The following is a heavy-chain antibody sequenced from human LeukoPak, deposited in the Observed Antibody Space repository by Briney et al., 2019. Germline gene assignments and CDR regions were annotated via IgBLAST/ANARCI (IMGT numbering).Heavy chain of an antibody. CDR1: GFTVSSIY. CDR2: IYSGGST. V-gene: IGHV3-53*01. CDR3: ARDLIRSPYGSTGYSLDN. Sequence: GGSLRLSCAASGFTVSSIYMSWVRQAPGKGLEWVSVIYSGGSTYYADSVKGRFTISRDNAQNTLYLQMNSLRAEDTAVYYCARDLIRSPYGSTGYSLDNWGQGTLVTVSS. D-gene: IGHD3-22*01. J-gene: IGHJ4*02.